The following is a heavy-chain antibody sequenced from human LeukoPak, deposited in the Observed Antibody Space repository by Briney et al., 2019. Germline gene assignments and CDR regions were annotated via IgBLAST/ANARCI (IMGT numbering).Heavy chain of an antibody. CDR3: ARHGTDIVVVPAALPYYYYYMDV. CDR2: ISGSGGST. Sequence: QPGGSLRLSCAASGFTFSSYAMSWVRQAPGKGLEWVSAISGSGGSTYYADSVKGRFTISRDNSKNTLYLQMNSLRAEDTAVYYCARHGTDIVVVPAALPYYYYYMDVWGKGTTVTVSS. CDR1: GFTFSSYA. J-gene: IGHJ6*03. V-gene: IGHV3-23*01. D-gene: IGHD2-2*02.